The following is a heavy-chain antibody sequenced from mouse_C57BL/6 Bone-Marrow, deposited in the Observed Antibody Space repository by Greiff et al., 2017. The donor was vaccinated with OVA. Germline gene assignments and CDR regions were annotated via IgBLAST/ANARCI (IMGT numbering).Heavy chain of an antibody. CDR1: GFTFTDYY. D-gene: IGHD2-4*01. J-gene: IGHJ3*01. CDR2: IRNKANGYTT. CDR3: AREDYDYDLFAY. V-gene: IGHV7-3*01. Sequence: EVMLVESGGGLVQPGGSLSLSCAASGFTFTDYYMSWVRQPPGKALEWLGFIRNKANGYTTEYSASVKGRFTISRDNSQSILYLQMNALRAEDSATYYCAREDYDYDLFAYWGQGTLVTVSA.